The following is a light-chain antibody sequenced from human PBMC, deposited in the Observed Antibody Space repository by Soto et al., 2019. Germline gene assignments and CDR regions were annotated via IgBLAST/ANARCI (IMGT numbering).Light chain of an antibody. Sequence: DIQLTQSPSFLSASVGDRVTITCRASQGIAGSLAWYQQKPGKPPKLLIYAASSLQSGVPSRFSGSRSGPDFTLTISSLQPEDFATYYCQQSYSSPPTFGQGTKVDIK. J-gene: IGKJ1*01. CDR2: AAS. CDR3: QQSYSSPPT. V-gene: IGKV1-39*01. CDR1: QGIAGS.